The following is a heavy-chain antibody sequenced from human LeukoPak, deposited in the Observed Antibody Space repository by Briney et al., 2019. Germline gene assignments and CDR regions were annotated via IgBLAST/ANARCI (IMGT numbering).Heavy chain of an antibody. CDR3: ARRVVVAATHSYFDY. CDR2: IYYSGST. D-gene: IGHD2-15*01. V-gene: IGHV4-59*01. J-gene: IGHJ4*02. CDR1: GGSMNNYF. Sequence: PSETLSLTCTVSGGSMNNYFWTWIRQSPGKGLEWIGYIYYSGSTNYNPSLKSRVTISVDTSKNQFSLKLSSVTAADTAVYYCARRVVVAATHSYFDYWGQGTLVTVSS.